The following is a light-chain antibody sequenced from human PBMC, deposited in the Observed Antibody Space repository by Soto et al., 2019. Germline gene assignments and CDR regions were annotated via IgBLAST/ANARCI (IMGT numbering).Light chain of an antibody. V-gene: IGLV2-14*01. CDR2: DVS. CDR3: TSYTSSSTSYV. Sequence: QSVLTQPASVSGSPGQSITISCTGTSSDVGGYNYVSWYQQHPGKAPKLMIYDVSNRPSGVSNRFSGSKSGNTASLTISGLQAKDEADYYCTSYTSSSTSYVFGTGTPVXVL. CDR1: SSDVGGYNY. J-gene: IGLJ1*01.